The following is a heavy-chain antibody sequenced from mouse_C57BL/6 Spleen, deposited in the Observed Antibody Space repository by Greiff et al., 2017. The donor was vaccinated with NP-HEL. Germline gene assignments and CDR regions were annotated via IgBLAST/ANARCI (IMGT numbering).Heavy chain of an antibody. CDR3: AREGYYYGSSYAWYFDV. V-gene: IGHV5-4*01. CDR1: GFTFSSYA. Sequence: EVMLVESGGGLVKPGGSLKLSCAASGFTFSSYAMSWVRQTPEKRLEWVATISDGGSYTYYPDNVKGRFTISRDNAKNNLYLQMSHLKSEDTAMYYCAREGYYYGSSYAWYFDVWGTGTTVTVSS. D-gene: IGHD1-1*01. J-gene: IGHJ1*03. CDR2: ISDGGSYT.